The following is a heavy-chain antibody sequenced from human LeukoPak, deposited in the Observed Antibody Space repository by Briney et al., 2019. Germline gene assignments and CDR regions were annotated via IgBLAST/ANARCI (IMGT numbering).Heavy chain of an antibody. J-gene: IGHJ4*02. CDR2: IYPGDSDT. Sequence: GEYLKISCQGSGFRFTSYWIGWVRQLPGKGLEWMGIIYPGDSDTRYSPSFQGQGTISADKSINTAYLQWSSLKASDTGMYYCATTTTRGMPHYFDYWGQGTLVTVSS. D-gene: IGHD1-1*01. CDR3: ATTTTRGMPHYFDY. CDR1: GFRFTSYW. V-gene: IGHV5-51*01.